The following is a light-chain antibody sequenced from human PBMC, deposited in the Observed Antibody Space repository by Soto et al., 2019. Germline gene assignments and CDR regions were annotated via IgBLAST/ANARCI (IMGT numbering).Light chain of an antibody. J-gene: IGLJ1*01. CDR3: QAWDSNTGV. Sequence: QSVLTQSPSVSAAPGQKVTISCSGSSSNIGNNYVSWYQQLPGTAPKLLIYDNNKRPSGIPDRFSGSKSGTSGTLDITGLQTGDEADYYCQAWDSNTGVFGPGTKVTVL. CDR1: SSNIGNNY. V-gene: IGLV1-51*01. CDR2: DNN.